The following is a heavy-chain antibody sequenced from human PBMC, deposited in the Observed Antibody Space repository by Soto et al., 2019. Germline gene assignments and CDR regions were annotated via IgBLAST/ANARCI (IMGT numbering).Heavy chain of an antibody. CDR2: IYKSTTT. Sequence: PRPLTVCVEGDHISTVDYVWAWSRQPPGQALEYIGYIYKSTTTYYNPSFESRVAISLDTSKSQFSLNVTYVTDADTAVYFCARGPYCLTGRCFPNSCDSWGQGTLVIVSS. CDR1: GDHISTVDYV. CDR3: ARGPYCLTGRCFPNSCDS. D-gene: IGHD3-16*01. J-gene: IGHJ5*01. V-gene: IGHV4-30-4*01.